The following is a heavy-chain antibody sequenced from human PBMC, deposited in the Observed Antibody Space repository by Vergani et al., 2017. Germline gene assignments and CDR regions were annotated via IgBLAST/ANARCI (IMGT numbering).Heavy chain of an antibody. D-gene: IGHD6-6*01. CDR1: GFTFSIYG. J-gene: IGHJ4*02. Sequence: QVQLVESGGGVVQPGRSLRLSCAASGFTFSIYGMHWVRQAPGKGLEWVAVIWYDGSNKYYADSVKGRFTISRDNSKNTMYLQMNSLRAEDTAVYYCARDTGAARRPRSYFDYWGQGTLVTVS. CDR2: IWYDGSNK. CDR3: ARDTGAARRPRSYFDY. V-gene: IGHV3-30*19.